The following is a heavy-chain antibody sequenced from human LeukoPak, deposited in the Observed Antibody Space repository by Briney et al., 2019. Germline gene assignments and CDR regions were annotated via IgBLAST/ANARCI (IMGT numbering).Heavy chain of an antibody. J-gene: IGHJ4*02. D-gene: IGHD2-21*02. Sequence: GESLKISCQGSGYSFTAYWIGWVRQMPGKGLEWVGIIYPGDSDTRYGPSFQGQVTISADKSISTAYLQWSTLKASDTAMYYCARSWVTGYGTVLDYWGQGTLVTVPS. CDR3: ARSWVTGYGTVLDY. V-gene: IGHV5-51*01. CDR2: IYPGDSDT. CDR1: GYSFTAYW.